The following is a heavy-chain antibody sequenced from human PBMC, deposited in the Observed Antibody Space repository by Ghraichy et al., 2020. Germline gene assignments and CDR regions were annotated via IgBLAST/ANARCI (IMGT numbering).Heavy chain of an antibody. CDR1: GFTFSSYS. Sequence: GGSLRLSCAASGFTFSSYSMNWVRQAPGKGLEWVSSISSSSSYIYYADSVKGRFTISRDNAKNSLYLQMNSLRAEDTAVYYCAREVGDSSGYYWILSWGQGTLVTVSS. CDR2: ISSSSSYI. D-gene: IGHD3-22*01. J-gene: IGHJ5*02. V-gene: IGHV3-21*01. CDR3: AREVGDSSGYYWILS.